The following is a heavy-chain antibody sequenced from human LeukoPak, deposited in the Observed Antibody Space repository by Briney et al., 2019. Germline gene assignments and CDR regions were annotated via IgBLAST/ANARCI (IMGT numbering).Heavy chain of an antibody. D-gene: IGHD4-17*01. Sequence: PSETLSLTCAVSGYSISSGYYWSWIRQPAGKGLEWIGRIYTSGSTNYNPSLKSRVTISVDTSKNQFSLKLSSVTAADTAVYYCARYGPPRLRGVRGAFDIWGQGTMVTVSS. CDR2: IYTSGST. CDR1: GYSISSGYY. CDR3: ARYGPPRLRGVRGAFDI. J-gene: IGHJ3*02. V-gene: IGHV4-61*02.